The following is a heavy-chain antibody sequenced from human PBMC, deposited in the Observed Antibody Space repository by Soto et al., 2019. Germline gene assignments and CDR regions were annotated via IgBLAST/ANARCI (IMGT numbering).Heavy chain of an antibody. CDR3: ARGASGYYDSSGYYSPYYFDY. CDR2: INHSGST. CDR1: GGSFSGYY. D-gene: IGHD3-22*01. V-gene: IGHV4-34*01. Sequence: PSETLSVTCAVYGGSFSGYYWSWIRQPPGKGLEWIGEINHSGSTNYNPSLKSRVTISVDTSKNQFSLKLSSVTAADTAVYYCARGASGYYDSSGYYSPYYFDYWGQGTLVTVSS. J-gene: IGHJ4*02.